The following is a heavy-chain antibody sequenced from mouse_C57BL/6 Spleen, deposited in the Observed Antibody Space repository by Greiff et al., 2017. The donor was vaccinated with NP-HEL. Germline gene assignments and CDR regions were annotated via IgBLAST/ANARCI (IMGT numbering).Heavy chain of an antibody. D-gene: IGHD2-2*01. CDR2: INYDGSST. CDR3: AREALYGYWFAY. J-gene: IGHJ3*01. Sequence: EVQLVESEGGLVQPGSSMKLSCTVSGFTFSDYYMAWVRQVPEKGLEWVANINYDGSSTYYLDSLKSRFIISRDNAKNILYLQMSSLKSEDTATYYCAREALYGYWFAYWGQGTLVTVSA. V-gene: IGHV5-16*01. CDR1: GFTFSDYY.